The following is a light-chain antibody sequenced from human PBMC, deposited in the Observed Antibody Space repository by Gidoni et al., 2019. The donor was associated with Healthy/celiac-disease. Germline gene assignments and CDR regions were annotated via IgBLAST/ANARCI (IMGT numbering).Light chain of an antibody. CDR2: EVS. Sequence: QSALTQPASVSGSPGQSITISCTGTTSDVGGYNYVSWYQEHPGKAPKLMIYEVSNRPSGVSNRFSGSKSGNTASLTISGLQAEDEADYYCSSYTGISTVVFGGGTKLTVL. J-gene: IGLJ2*01. CDR3: SSYTGISTVV. CDR1: TSDVGGYNY. V-gene: IGLV2-14*01.